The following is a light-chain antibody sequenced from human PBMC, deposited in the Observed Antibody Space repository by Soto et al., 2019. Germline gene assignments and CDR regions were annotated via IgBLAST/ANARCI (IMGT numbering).Light chain of an antibody. CDR2: DAS. V-gene: IGKV3-11*01. Sequence: EIVLTQSPGTLSLSPGERATLSCRASQDVNKYLIWYQQKPGQAPRVLLFDASNRATGVPARFSGSGSGTDFTLTISSLEPEDFAVYYCQQRSNWPPWTFGQGTKLEIK. CDR3: QQRSNWPPWT. CDR1: QDVNKY. J-gene: IGKJ1*01.